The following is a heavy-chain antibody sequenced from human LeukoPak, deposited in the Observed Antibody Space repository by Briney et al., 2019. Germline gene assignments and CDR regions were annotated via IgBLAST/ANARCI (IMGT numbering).Heavy chain of an antibody. V-gene: IGHV5-51*01. CDR2: IYPGDSDT. CDR3: ARIKSGYDLGYYYCYMDV. CDR1: GYSFTSYW. Sequence: GESLKISCKGSGYSFTSYWIGWVRQMPGKGLEWMGIIYPGDSDTRYSPSFQGQVTISADKSISTAYLQWSSLKASDTAMYYCARIKSGYDLGYYYCYMDVWGKGTTVTVSS. D-gene: IGHD5-12*01. J-gene: IGHJ6*03.